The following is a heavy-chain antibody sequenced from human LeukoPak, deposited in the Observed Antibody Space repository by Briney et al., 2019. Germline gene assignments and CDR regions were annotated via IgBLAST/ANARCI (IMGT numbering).Heavy chain of an antibody. D-gene: IGHD3-10*01. J-gene: IGHJ4*02. CDR2: INHSGST. CDR1: GGSFSGYY. Sequence: PSETLSLTCAVYGGSFSGYYWSWIRQPPGKGLEWIGEINHSGSTNYSPSLKSRVTISVDTSKNQFSLKLSSVTAADTAVYYCARTEGPKWGVVIWGQGTLVTVSS. V-gene: IGHV4-34*01. CDR3: ARTEGPKWGVVI.